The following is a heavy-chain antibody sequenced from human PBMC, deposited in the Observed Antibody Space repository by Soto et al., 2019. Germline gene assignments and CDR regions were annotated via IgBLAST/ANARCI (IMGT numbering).Heavy chain of an antibody. CDR2: IYYSGST. D-gene: IGHD3-3*01. Sequence: QVQLQESGPGLVKPSETLSLTCTVSGGSISSYYWSWIRQPPGKGLEWIGYIYYSGSTNYNPSLKSRVTISVDTSKKQFSLKLSSVTAADTAVYYCARETSDFWSGWTSYGMDVWGQGTTVTVSS. J-gene: IGHJ6*02. V-gene: IGHV4-59*01. CDR3: ARETSDFWSGWTSYGMDV. CDR1: GGSISSYY.